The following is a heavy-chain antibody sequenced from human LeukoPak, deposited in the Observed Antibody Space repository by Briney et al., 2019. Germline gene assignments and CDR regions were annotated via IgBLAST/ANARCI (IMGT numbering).Heavy chain of an antibody. CDR2: IYTSGST. CDR1: GGSISSYY. D-gene: IGHD2-2*01. V-gene: IGHV4-4*07. J-gene: IGHJ3*02. CDR3: ASPYCSSTSCYDWDAFDI. Sequence: SETLSLTCTVSGGSISSYYWSWIRQPAGKGLEWIGRIYTSGSTNYNPSLKSRVTMSVDTSKNQSSLKLSSVTAADTAVYYCASPYCSSTSCYDWDAFDIWGQGTMVTVSS.